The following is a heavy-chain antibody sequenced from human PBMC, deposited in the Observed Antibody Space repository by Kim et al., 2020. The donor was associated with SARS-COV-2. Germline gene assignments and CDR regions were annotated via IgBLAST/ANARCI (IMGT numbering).Heavy chain of an antibody. CDR1: GFTFTTFT. J-gene: IGHJ4*02. V-gene: IGHV3-21*05. CDR3: ARGHLYATA. Sequence: GGSLRLSCAASGFTFTTFTMNWIRQSPGKGLEWVSFIDSLSSDIFYADSVKGRFTISRDNAKNTVFLQMNSLRVEDTAVYYCARGHLYATAWGQGALVTV. CDR2: IDSLSSDI. D-gene: IGHD2-8*01.